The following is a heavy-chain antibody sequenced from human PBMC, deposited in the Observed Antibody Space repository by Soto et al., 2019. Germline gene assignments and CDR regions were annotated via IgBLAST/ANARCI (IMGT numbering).Heavy chain of an antibody. CDR3: AREAQVATTSGLCEY. CDR2: VNPSGGAT. D-gene: IGHD5-12*01. J-gene: IGHJ4*02. Sequence: ASVKVSCTASGYTFTRYYIHWVRQAPGQGPEWIGIVNPSGGATNYAQKFQGRVTMTRDTSTSTVYMELSSLRSGDTAVYYCAREAQVATTSGLCEYGGEGTRVTVPS. V-gene: IGHV1-46*01. CDR1: GYTFTRYY.